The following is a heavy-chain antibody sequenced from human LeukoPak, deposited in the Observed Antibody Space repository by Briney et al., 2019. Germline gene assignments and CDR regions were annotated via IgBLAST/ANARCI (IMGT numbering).Heavy chain of an antibody. J-gene: IGHJ3*02. CDR3: AEDGRQLVKADAFDI. Sequence: GGSLRLSCAASGFTFSSYAMSWVRQAPGKGLEWVSAISGSGGSTYYADSVKGRFTISRDNSKNTLYLQMNSLRAEDTAVYYCAEDGRQLVKADAFDIWGQGTMVTVSS. D-gene: IGHD6-13*01. V-gene: IGHV3-23*01. CDR2: ISGSGGST. CDR1: GFTFSSYA.